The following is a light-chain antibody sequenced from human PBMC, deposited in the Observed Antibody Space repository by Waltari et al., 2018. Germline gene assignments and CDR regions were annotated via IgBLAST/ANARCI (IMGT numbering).Light chain of an antibody. CDR1: SSNIGAGYA. Sequence: QSVLTQPPSVSGAPGQRVTISCTGSSSNIGAGYAVHWYQQLPGTAPKLLIYGNPNRPSGGPDRVSGSKSGTSASLAITGLQAEDEADYYCQCYDSSLSGSVFGGGTKLTVL. V-gene: IGLV1-40*01. J-gene: IGLJ3*02. CDR3: QCYDSSLSGSV. CDR2: GNP.